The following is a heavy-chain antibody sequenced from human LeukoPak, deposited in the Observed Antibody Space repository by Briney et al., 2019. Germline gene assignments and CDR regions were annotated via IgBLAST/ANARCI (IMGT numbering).Heavy chain of an antibody. J-gene: IGHJ4*02. CDR2: IYYSGST. CDR3: ARRGEAPIQLWYRYYFDY. CDR1: GGSISSSSYY. D-gene: IGHD5-18*01. Sequence: PSETLSLTCTVSGGSISSSSYYWGWIRQPPGKGLEWIGSIYYSGSTYYNPSLKSRVTISVDTSKNQFSLKLSSVTAADTAVYYCARRGEAPIQLWYRYYFDYWGQGTLVTVSS. V-gene: IGHV4-39*01.